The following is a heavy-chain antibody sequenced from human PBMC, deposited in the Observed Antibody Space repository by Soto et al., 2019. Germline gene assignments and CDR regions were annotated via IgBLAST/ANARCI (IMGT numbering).Heavy chain of an antibody. Sequence: GSAVKVSCKASGGTFSSYAISWVRQAPGQGLEWMGGIIPIFGTANYAQKFQGRVTITADESTSTAYMELSSLRSEDTAVYYCARVREDSDSTSCPTDYHFHGLYVWG. D-gene: IGHD3-3*01. V-gene: IGHV1-69*13. J-gene: IGHJ6*02. CDR3: ARVREDSDSTSCPTDYHFHGLYV. CDR1: GGTFSSYA. CDR2: IIPIFGTA.